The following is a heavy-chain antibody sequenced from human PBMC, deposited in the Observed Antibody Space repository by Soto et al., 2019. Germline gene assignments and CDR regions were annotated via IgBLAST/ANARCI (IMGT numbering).Heavy chain of an antibody. CDR2: IASHDGST. CDR3: WRNDGDDSTNF. V-gene: IGHV1-18*04. CDR1: GYTFTSYG. Sequence: GASVKVSCKASGYTFTSYGLNCVRRAPGQGLEWMGRIASHDGSTVSAQSFQGRLTLTRDTFTNTAYLELGALTSDDTGLYFCWRNDGDDSTNFWGQGTLVTVSS. J-gene: IGHJ4*02. D-gene: IGHD3-22*01.